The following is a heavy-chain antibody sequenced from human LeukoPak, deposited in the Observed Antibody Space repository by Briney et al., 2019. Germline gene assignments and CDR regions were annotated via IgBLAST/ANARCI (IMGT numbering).Heavy chain of an antibody. J-gene: IGHJ4*02. D-gene: IGHD2-2*01. Sequence: PSETLSLTCAVYGGSFSGYYWSWIRQPPGKGLEWIGEINHSGSTNYNPSLKSRVTISVNTSKNQFSLKLSSVTAADTAVYCCARGRKDIVVVPAAIFNYWGQGTLVTVSS. V-gene: IGHV4-34*01. CDR2: INHSGST. CDR3: ARGRKDIVVVPAAIFNY. CDR1: GGSFSGYY.